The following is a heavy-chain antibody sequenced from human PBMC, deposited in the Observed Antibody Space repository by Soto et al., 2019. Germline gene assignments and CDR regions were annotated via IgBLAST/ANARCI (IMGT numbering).Heavy chain of an antibody. CDR1: GYTFTSYD. J-gene: IGHJ6*02. CDR3: ARWPDGYYYYGMDV. Sequence: ASVKVSCKASGYTFTSYDINWVRQATGQGLEWMGWMNPNSGNTGYAQKFQGRVTMTRNTSINTAYMELSSLRSEDTAVYYCARWPDGYYYYGMDVWGQGTTVTVSS. V-gene: IGHV1-8*01. CDR2: MNPNSGNT.